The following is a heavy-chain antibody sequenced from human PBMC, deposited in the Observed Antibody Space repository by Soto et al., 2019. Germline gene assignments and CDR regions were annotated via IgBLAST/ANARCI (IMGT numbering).Heavy chain of an antibody. J-gene: IGHJ4*02. CDR2: IRSKSYYGTT. D-gene: IGHD6-25*01. CDR3: SRYRAAVDLSYFDD. CDR1: GFTHGGYS. V-gene: IGHV3-49*04. Sequence: PGGSLRLSCSASGFTHGGYSLSWVRQAPGKGLEWVGSIRSKSYYGTTEYAASVRGRFTISRDDSKGIAYLQMNSLKTEDTAVYYCSRYRAAVDLSYFDDYRQLSPVTVCS.